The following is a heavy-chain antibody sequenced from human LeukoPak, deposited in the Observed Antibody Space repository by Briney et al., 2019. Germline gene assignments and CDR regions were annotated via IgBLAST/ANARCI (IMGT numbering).Heavy chain of an antibody. CDR3: ARDYLGAAGAGALDY. V-gene: IGHV3-23*01. CDR2: ISGSGCST. Sequence: GGSLRLSCAASGFTFSSYAMSWVRQAPGKGLEWVSAISGSGCSTYYADSVKGRFTIFRDNSKNTLYLQMKSPRAEDADVYYCARDYLGAAGAGALDYWGQGTLVTVSS. D-gene: IGHD6-19*01. J-gene: IGHJ4*02. CDR1: GFTFSSYA.